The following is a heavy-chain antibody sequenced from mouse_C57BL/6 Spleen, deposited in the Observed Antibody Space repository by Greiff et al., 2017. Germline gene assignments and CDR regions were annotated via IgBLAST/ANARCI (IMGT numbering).Heavy chain of an antibody. J-gene: IGHJ3*01. CDR1: GFNIKDYY. D-gene: IGHD2-2*01. CDR3: TTPYGYDVTWFAY. Sequence: VQLQQSGAELVRPGASVKLSCTASGFNIKDYYMHWVKQRPEQGLEWIGRIDPEDGDTEYAPKFQGKATMTADTSSNTAYLQLSSLTSEDTAVYYCTTPYGYDVTWFAYWGQGTLVTVSA. V-gene: IGHV14-1*01. CDR2: IDPEDGDT.